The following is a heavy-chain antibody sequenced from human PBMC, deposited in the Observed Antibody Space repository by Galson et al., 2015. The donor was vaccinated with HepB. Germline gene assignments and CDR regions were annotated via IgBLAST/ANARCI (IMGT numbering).Heavy chain of an antibody. Sequence: SLRLSCAASGFTFSSYGMHWVRQAPGKGLEWVAVISYDGSNKYYADSVKGRFTISRDNSKNTLYLQMNSLRAEDTAVYHCAKGRGWQPNDAFDIWGQGTMVTVSS. J-gene: IGHJ3*02. CDR1: GFTFSSYG. CDR3: AKGRGWQPNDAFDI. D-gene: IGHD6-19*01. CDR2: ISYDGSNK. V-gene: IGHV3-30*18.